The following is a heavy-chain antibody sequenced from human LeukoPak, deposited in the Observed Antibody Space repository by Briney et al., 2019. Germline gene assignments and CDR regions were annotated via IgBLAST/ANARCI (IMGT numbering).Heavy chain of an antibody. V-gene: IGHV4-39*07. Sequence: SETLSLTCTVSGGSISSSSYYWSWIRQPPGKGLEWIGEINHSGSTNYNPSLNSRVTISVDTSKNQFSLKLSSVTAADTAVYYCARDSTYYDILTGHSLYYMDVWGKGTTVTISS. D-gene: IGHD3-9*01. CDR3: ARDSTYYDILTGHSLYYMDV. J-gene: IGHJ6*03. CDR1: GGSISSSSYY. CDR2: INHSGST.